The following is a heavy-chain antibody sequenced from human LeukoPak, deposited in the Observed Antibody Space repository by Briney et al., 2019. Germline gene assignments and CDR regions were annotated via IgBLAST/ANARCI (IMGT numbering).Heavy chain of an antibody. CDR1: GFTFSSYA. D-gene: IGHD4-11*01. Sequence: GGSLRLSCAASGFTFSSYAMSRVRQAPGKGLEWVSTINGGGVNTHYADSVGGRFTISRDNSKNTLFLQMNSLRDEDTAVYYCAKDLYSNYGPADYWGQGNLVTVSS. CDR2: INGGGVNT. V-gene: IGHV3-23*01. CDR3: AKDLYSNYGPADY. J-gene: IGHJ4*02.